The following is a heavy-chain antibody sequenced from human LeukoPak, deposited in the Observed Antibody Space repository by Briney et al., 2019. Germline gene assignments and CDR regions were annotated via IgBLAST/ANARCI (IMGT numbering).Heavy chain of an antibody. CDR1: GGTFSDYA. Sequence: SVKVSCKASGGTFSDYALNWVRQAPGQGLEWMGVFIPVLGTANSTQNFQDRVSITADISTHTVYMELSSLKSEDTAVYFCAGIPVFGVVLHQEPVWGKGTTVTVSS. V-gene: IGHV1-69*10. CDR2: FIPVLGTA. D-gene: IGHD2-8*01. CDR3: AGIPVFGVVLHQEPV. J-gene: IGHJ6*04.